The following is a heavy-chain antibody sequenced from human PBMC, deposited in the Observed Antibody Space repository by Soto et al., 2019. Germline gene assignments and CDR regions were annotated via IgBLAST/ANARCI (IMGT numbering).Heavy chain of an antibody. CDR2: ISGSDDTK. CDR3: ARDQGGYKYGDFDY. J-gene: IGHJ4*02. V-gene: IGHV3-48*04. D-gene: IGHD5-18*01. CDR1: GFPFSSYG. Sequence: GGSLRLSCAASGFPFSSYGMNWVRQAPGKGLEWISYISGSDDTKYYADSVKGRFTISRDNPKNSLYLQMNSLRAEDTAVYYCARDQGGYKYGDFDYWGQGILVTVSS.